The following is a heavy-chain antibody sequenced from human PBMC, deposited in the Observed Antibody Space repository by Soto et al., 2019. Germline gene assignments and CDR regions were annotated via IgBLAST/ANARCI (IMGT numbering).Heavy chain of an antibody. V-gene: IGHV4-59*01. J-gene: IGHJ4*02. CDR1: GDSIGNYY. Sequence: SETLSLTCTVSGDSIGNYYWSWIQQPPGKGLEWIGYIYRSGSTKYSPSLKSRATISLDTPKNQFSLKLTSVTAADTAVYYCARDRSLWHPFDNWGQGTLVTVSS. CDR2: IYRSGST. D-gene: IGHD1-26*01. CDR3: ARDRSLWHPFDN.